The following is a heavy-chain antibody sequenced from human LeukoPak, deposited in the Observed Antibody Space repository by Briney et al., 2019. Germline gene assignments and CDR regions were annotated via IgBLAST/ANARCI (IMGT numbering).Heavy chain of an antibody. D-gene: IGHD3-10*01. CDR2: ISSSSSII. CDR1: GFSFSSYT. J-gene: IGHJ4*02. Sequence: GGSLRLSCAASGFSFSSYTMNWVRQAPGKGLEWVSYISSSSSIIYYADSVKGRFSISRDNARNSLYLQMNSLRAEGTAVYYCARGDYYSASGNYLDHWGQGTLVTVSS. CDR3: ARGDYYSASGNYLDH. V-gene: IGHV3-48*01.